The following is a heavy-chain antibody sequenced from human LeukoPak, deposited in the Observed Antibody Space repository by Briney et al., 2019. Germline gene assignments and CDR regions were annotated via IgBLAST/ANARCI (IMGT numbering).Heavy chain of an antibody. D-gene: IGHD3-10*01. J-gene: IGHJ6*03. Sequence: GGSLRLSCAASGFTFSSYAMSWVRQAPGKGLEWVSAISGSGGSTYYADSVKGRFTISRDNSKNTLYLQMNSLRAEDTAVYYCAKEEWGFGEFPLFMDVGGKGTTVTISS. V-gene: IGHV3-23*01. CDR1: GFTFSSYA. CDR3: AKEEWGFGEFPLFMDV. CDR2: ISGSGGST.